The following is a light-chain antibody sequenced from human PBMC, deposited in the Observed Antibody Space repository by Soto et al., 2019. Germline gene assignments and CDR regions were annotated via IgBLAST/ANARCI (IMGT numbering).Light chain of an antibody. CDR2: EVN. CDR1: SSDVGSYKY. V-gene: IGLV2-8*01. Sequence: QSVLSQPPSASGSPGQSATISCTGTSSDVGSYKYVSWYQQHPGKAPKLMIYEVNKRPSGVPDRFSGSKSGNTASLTVSGRQAEDEADYYCSSSTGSTNLVVFGGGTKLTVL. J-gene: IGLJ2*01. CDR3: SSSTGSTNLVV.